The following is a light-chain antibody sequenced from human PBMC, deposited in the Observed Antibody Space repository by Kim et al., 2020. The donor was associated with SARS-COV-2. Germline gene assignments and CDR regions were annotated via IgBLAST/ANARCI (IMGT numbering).Light chain of an antibody. CDR2: AAS. CDR1: QDIRND. V-gene: IGKV1-27*01. CDR3: QEYESARWT. Sequence: DTQMTQSPSSLSASVGDRVTITCRASQDIRNDLAWYQHKAGRAPKLLVYAASALQSGVPSRFSGSGSGTDFTLSISSLQPEDVATYFCQEYESARWTFGQGTKVDIK. J-gene: IGKJ1*01.